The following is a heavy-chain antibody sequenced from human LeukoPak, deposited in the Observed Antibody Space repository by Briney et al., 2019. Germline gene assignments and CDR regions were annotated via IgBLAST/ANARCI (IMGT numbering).Heavy chain of an antibody. D-gene: IGHD3-3*01. CDR1: GFTFSSYW. Sequence: GSLRLSCAASGFTFSSYWMHWVRQAPGKGLVWVSRINTDGSSTSYADSVKGRFTISRDNAKNTLYLQMNSLRAEDTAVYYCARGGLYYDFRSGYLGVDYWGQGTLVTVSS. CDR2: INTDGSST. CDR3: ARGGLYYDFRSGYLGVDY. J-gene: IGHJ4*02. V-gene: IGHV3-74*01.